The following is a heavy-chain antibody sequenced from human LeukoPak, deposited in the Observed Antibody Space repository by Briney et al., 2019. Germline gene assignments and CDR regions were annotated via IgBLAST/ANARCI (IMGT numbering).Heavy chain of an antibody. CDR3: AKGGGITRPYFDY. J-gene: IGHJ4*02. Sequence: GGSLRLSCAASGFTLSTYAMSWVRQAPGKGLEWVSTIRMTGGSTYYADSVKGRFTISRDNSKNTLHLQMNSLRAEDTAVYYCAKGGGITRPYFDYWGQGTLVTVSS. CDR2: IRMTGGST. D-gene: IGHD3-16*01. V-gene: IGHV3-23*01. CDR1: GFTLSTYA.